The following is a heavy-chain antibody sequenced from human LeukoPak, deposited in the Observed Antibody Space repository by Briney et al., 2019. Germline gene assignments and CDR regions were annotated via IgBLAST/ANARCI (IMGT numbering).Heavy chain of an antibody. CDR1: GFTFNTFW. CDR2: IRPDGSDK. CDR3: SGRDSSRNPWAY. J-gene: IGHJ4*02. V-gene: IGHV3-7*01. D-gene: IGHD2-2*01. Sequence: GGSLRLSCAASGFTFNTFWMNWVRLAPGRGLEWLANIRPDGSDKYYVDSVRGRFTTSRDNGKHLVYLEMNSLRLEDTAVYYCSGRDSSRNPWAYWGQGTLVSVSS.